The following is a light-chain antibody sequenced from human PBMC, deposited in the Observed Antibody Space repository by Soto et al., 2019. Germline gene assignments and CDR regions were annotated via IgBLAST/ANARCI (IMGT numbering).Light chain of an antibody. CDR1: QTVSNF. V-gene: IGKV3-11*01. CDR3: QQRSNWPGT. J-gene: IGKJ2*01. CDR2: DAS. Sequence: EIVLTQSPATLSLSPGEGATLSCRASQTVSNFLAWYQQKPGQAPRLLIYDASNRATGISARFSGSGSGTDFTLTISSLEPEDFAVYYCQQRSNWPGTFGQGTKVDIK.